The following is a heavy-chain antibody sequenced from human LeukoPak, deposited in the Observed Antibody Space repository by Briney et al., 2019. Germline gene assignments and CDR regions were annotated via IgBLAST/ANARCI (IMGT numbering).Heavy chain of an antibody. V-gene: IGHV4-4*09. D-gene: IGHD1-26*01. J-gene: IGHJ3*02. CDR2: IYTSGST. CDR1: GGSISSYY. CDR3: ARHARGGSYLGAFDI. Sequence: SETLSLTCTVSGGSISSYYWSWIRQPPGKGLEWIGYIYTSGSTNYNPSLKSRVTISVDTSKNQFSLKLSSVTAADTAVYYCARHARGGSYLGAFDIWGQGTMVTVSS.